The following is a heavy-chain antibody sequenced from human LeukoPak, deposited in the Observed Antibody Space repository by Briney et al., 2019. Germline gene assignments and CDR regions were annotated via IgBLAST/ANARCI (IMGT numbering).Heavy chain of an antibody. D-gene: IGHD4-17*01. Sequence: GPSVKVSCKASGYTFTGYYMHWVRQAPGQGLEWMGWINPNSGGTNYAQKFQGRVTMTRDTSISTAYMELSRLRSDDTAVYYCARGPFGYGDYEDPFYFDYWGQGTLVTVSS. CDR2: INPNSGGT. CDR1: GYTFTGYY. V-gene: IGHV1-2*02. J-gene: IGHJ4*02. CDR3: ARGPFGYGDYEDPFYFDY.